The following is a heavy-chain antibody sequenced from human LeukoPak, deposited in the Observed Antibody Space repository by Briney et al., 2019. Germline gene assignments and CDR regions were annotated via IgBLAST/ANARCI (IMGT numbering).Heavy chain of an antibody. J-gene: IGHJ6*03. CDR1: GGSISNYY. CDR3: ARSSIAEPGYYYYMAV. V-gene: IGHV4-4*07. CDR2: IYTSGST. D-gene: IGHD6-6*01. Sequence: SETLSLTCTVSGGSISNYYWSWIRQPAGKGLEWIGRIYTSGSTNYNPSLKSRVTMSVDTSKNQFSLKLSSVTAADTAVYYCARSSIAEPGYYYYMAVWGKGTTVTVSS.